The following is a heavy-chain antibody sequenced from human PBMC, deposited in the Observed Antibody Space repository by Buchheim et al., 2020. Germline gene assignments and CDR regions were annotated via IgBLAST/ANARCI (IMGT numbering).Heavy chain of an antibody. CDR3: AGYYSGSYRWDGMDV. J-gene: IGHJ6*02. CDR1: GYTFTGYY. D-gene: IGHD1-26*01. CDR2: INPNSGNT. V-gene: IGHV1-8*02. Sequence: QVQLVQSGAEVKKPGASVKVSCKASGYTFTGYYMHWVRQAPGQGLEWMGWINPNSGNTGYAQKFQGRVTMTRNTSISTAYMELSSLRSEDTAVYYCAGYYSGSYRWDGMDVWGQGTT.